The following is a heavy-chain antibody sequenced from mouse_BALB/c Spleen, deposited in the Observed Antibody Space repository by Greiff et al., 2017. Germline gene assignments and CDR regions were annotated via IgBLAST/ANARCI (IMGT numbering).Heavy chain of an antibody. CDR2: IYPSDSYT. V-gene: IGHV1-69*02. CDR1: GYTFTSYW. CDR3: TRSGAGSFAY. Sequence: VQLQQPGAELVRPGASVKLSCKASGYTFTSYWINWVKQRPGQGLEWIGNIYPSDSYTNYNQKFKDKATLTVDKSSSTAYMQLSSPTSEDSAVYYCTRSGAGSFAYWGQGTLVTVSA. D-gene: IGHD3-3*01. J-gene: IGHJ3*01.